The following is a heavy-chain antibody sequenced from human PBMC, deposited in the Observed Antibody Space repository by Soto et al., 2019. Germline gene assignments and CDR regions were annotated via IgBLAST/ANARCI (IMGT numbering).Heavy chain of an antibody. V-gene: IGHV1-18*04. CDR3: ARGDYYGSGSYSFYGAFDT. CDR2: ISAYNGNT. D-gene: IGHD3-10*01. J-gene: IGHJ3*02. Sequence: ASVKVSCKASGYTFTSYGISWVRQAPGQGLEWMGWISAYNGNTNYAQKFQGRVTMTRDTSISTAYMELSRLRSDDTAVYYCARGDYYGSGSYSFYGAFDTWGQGTMVTVSS. CDR1: GYTFTSYG.